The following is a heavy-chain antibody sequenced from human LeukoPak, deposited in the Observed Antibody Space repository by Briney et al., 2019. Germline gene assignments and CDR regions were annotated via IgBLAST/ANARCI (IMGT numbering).Heavy chain of an antibody. CDR1: GFTFRSYG. D-gene: IGHD3-10*01. CDR3: AKDRYYGSGSYCDY. V-gene: IGHV3-23*01. CDR2: LSSGDST. Sequence: GGSLRLSCVASGFTFRSYGMSWVRQAPGKGLEWVSSLSSGDSTYYADSVKGRFTISRDNSKNTLYLQLNSLRAEDTAVYYCAKDRYYGSGSYCDYWGQGTLVTVSS. J-gene: IGHJ4*02.